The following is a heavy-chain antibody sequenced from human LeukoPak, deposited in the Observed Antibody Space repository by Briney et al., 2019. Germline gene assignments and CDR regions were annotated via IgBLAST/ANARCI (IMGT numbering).Heavy chain of an antibody. CDR2: IQQDGSEK. CDR1: GFTFSSYS. V-gene: IGHV3-7*01. CDR3: ARGMDSSSSGLYYYYYYMDA. D-gene: IGHD6-6*01. Sequence: GGSLRLSCAASGFTFSSYSMNWVRQAPGKGLEWVANIQQDGSEKYYVDSVKGRFTISRDNAKNSLYLQMNSLRAEDTAVYYCARGMDSSSSGLYYYYYYMDAWGKGTTFTVSS. J-gene: IGHJ6*03.